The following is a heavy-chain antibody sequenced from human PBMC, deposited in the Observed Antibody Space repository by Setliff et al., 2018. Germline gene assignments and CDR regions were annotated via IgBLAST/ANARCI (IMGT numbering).Heavy chain of an antibody. CDR3: ARGYGGTSYYYGMDV. D-gene: IGHD2-15*01. V-gene: IGHV4-34*01. CDR1: GGSFSGYY. J-gene: IGHJ6*02. Sequence: KPSETLSLTCAVYGGSFSGYYWSWIRQPPGKGLEWIGEINHSGSTNYNPSLKSRVTISVDTSKNQFSLKLSSVTAADTAVYYCARGYGGTSYYYGMDVWGQGTTVTVSS. CDR2: INHSGST.